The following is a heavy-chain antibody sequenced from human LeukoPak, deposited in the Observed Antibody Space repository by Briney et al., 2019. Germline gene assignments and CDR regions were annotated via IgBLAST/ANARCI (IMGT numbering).Heavy chain of an antibody. Sequence: TSETLSLTCTVSGGSISSSSYYWSWIRQPPGKGLEWIGYIYYSGSTNYNPSLKSRVTISVDTSKNQFSLKLSSVTAADTAVYYCARGGVTMVRGTNKPHDAFDIWGQGTMVTVSS. CDR2: IYYSGST. CDR3: ARGGVTMVRGTNKPHDAFDI. CDR1: GGSISSSSYY. J-gene: IGHJ3*02. D-gene: IGHD3-10*01. V-gene: IGHV4-61*01.